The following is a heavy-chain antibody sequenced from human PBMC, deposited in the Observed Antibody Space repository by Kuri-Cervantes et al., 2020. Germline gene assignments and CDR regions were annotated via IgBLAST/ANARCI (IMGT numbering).Heavy chain of an antibody. CDR1: GYTFTSYY. CDR3: AKDLNRIWFGEFPYYYGMDV. D-gene: IGHD3-10*01. Sequence: ASVKVSCKASGYTFTSYYMHWVRQAPGQGLEWMGIINPSGGSTSYAQKSQGRVTMTRNTSISTAYMELSSLRSADTAVYYCAKDLNRIWFGEFPYYYGMDVWGQGTTVTVSS. V-gene: IGHV1-46*01. J-gene: IGHJ6*02. CDR2: INPSGGST.